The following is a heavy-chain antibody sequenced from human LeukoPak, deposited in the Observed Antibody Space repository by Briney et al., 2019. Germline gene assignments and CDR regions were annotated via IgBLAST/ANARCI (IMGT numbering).Heavy chain of an antibody. V-gene: IGHV1-69*06. CDR3: ARARGYCSGGSCYYYFDY. Sequence: SVKLSCKASGGTFSSYAISWVRQAPGQGLEWMGGIIPIFGTANYAQKFQGRVTITADKSTSTAYMELSSLRSEDTAVYYCARARGYCSGGSCYYYFDYWGQGTLVTVSS. CDR1: GGTFSSYA. J-gene: IGHJ4*02. CDR2: IIPIFGTA. D-gene: IGHD2-15*01.